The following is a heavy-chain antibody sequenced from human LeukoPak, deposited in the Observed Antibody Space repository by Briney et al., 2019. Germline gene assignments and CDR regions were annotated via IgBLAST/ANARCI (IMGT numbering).Heavy chain of an antibody. V-gene: IGHV4-59*01. D-gene: IGHD6-13*01. J-gene: IGHJ4*02. CDR1: GGSISSYY. CDR3: ARASVIAAAGMARDY. CDR2: IYYSGST. Sequence: PSETLSLTCTVSGGSISSYYWSWIRQPPGKGLEWIGYIYYSGSTNYNPSLKSRVTISVDTSKNQFSLKLSSVTAADTAVYYCARASVIAAAGMARDYWGQGTLVTVSS.